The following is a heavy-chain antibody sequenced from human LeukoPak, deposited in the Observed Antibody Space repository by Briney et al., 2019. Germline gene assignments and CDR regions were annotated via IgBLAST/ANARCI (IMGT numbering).Heavy chain of an antibody. CDR3: ARHGKTRFGEYPRPYKWFDI. J-gene: IGHJ5*02. V-gene: IGHV4-59*08. CDR2: IYYSEST. Sequence: SETLSLTCTVSGDSISRDYWSWIRQTPGEGPEWLGYIYYSESTSYSPSLKTRVTISLDTSRNQFSLELNSVTAADTAVYYCARHGKTRFGEYPRPYKWFDIWGQGTLVTVSS. CDR1: GDSISRDY. D-gene: IGHD3-10*01.